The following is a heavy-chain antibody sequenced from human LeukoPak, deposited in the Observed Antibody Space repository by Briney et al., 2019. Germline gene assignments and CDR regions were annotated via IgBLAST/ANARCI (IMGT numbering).Heavy chain of an antibody. V-gene: IGHV3-30-3*02. CDR1: GFTFSSYA. CDR3: AKIGGDSPYISSPDAFDI. Sequence: PGRSLRLSCAASGFTFSSYAMHWVRQAPGKGLEWVAVISYDGSNKYYADSVKGRFTISRDNSKNTLYLQMNSLRAEDTAVYYCAKIGGDSPYISSPDAFDIWGQGTMVTVSS. CDR2: ISYDGSNK. J-gene: IGHJ3*02. D-gene: IGHD6-13*01.